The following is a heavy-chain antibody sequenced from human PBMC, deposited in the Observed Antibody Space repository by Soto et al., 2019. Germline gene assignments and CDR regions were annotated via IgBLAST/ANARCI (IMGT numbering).Heavy chain of an antibody. Sequence: QVQLLQSGAEVKKPGASVKVSCKASGYTFTSYGISWVRQAPGQGLEWMGWISTFNSHTDYAQKVQGRVAMTTDRSTGTAYMELRSLRSDDTAVHYCARGPLDYPIPDFDYWGQGTLVTVSS. CDR2: ISTFNSHT. CDR1: GYTFTSYG. CDR3: ARGPLDYPIPDFDY. J-gene: IGHJ4*02. D-gene: IGHD2-8*01. V-gene: IGHV1-18*01.